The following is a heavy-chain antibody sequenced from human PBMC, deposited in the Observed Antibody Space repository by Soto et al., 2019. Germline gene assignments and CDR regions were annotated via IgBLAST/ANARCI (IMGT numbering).Heavy chain of an antibody. V-gene: IGHV1-69*01. J-gene: IGHJ5*02. Sequence: SVKVSCKASGGPFSTYAISWVRQAPGQGLEWMGGIIPIFGTANYAQGFPGRVTISADDSTSTAYMELRSLTSDDTAVYYCAKALTMASPNWFDPWGQGTQVTVSS. D-gene: IGHD3-10*01. CDR3: AKALTMASPNWFDP. CDR2: IIPIFGTA. CDR1: GGPFSTYA.